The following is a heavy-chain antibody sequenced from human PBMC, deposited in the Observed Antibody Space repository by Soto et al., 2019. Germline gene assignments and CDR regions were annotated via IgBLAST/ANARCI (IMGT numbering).Heavy chain of an antibody. CDR1: GFSLSNARMG. CDR3: ARLIAVAGDRYYYGMDV. D-gene: IGHD6-19*01. CDR2: IFSNDEK. V-gene: IGHV2-26*01. J-gene: IGHJ6*02. Sequence: QVTLKESGPVLVKPTETLTLTCTVSGFSLSNARMGVSWIRQPPGKALEWLAHIFSNDEKSYSTSLKSRLTIPKDTSKSQVVLTMTNMDPVDTATYYCARLIAVAGDRYYYGMDVWGQGTTVTVSS.